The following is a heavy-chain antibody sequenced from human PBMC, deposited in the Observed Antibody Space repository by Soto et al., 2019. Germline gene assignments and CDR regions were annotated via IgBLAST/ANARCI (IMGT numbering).Heavy chain of an antibody. D-gene: IGHD1-1*01. CDR3: ARENDESPVSSH. J-gene: IGHJ4*02. CDR2: IYYSGST. CDR1: GGSISSGGYY. V-gene: IGHV4-31*03. Sequence: KPSETLSLTCTVSGGSISSGGYYWSWIRQHPGKGLEWIGYIYYSGSTYYNPSLKSRVTISVDTSKNQFSLKLSSVTAADTAVYYCARENDESPVSSHWGQGTLVTVSS.